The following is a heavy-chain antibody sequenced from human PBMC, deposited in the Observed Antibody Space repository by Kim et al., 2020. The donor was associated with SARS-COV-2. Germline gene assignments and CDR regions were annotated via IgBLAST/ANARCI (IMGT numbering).Heavy chain of an antibody. CDR1: GYTFTSYN. D-gene: IGHD3-9*01. CDR2: MSPKSGDT. CDR3: AISVLTGFYYYYAMDV. Sequence: ASVKVSCKASGYTFTSYNINWVRQTTGQGLEWMGWMSPKSGDTGYAKKFQGRVSMTRNTSISTAYMELSSLRSEDTAVYYCAISVLTGFYYYYAMDVWGQGTKVTVSS. V-gene: IGHV1-8*01. J-gene: IGHJ6*02.